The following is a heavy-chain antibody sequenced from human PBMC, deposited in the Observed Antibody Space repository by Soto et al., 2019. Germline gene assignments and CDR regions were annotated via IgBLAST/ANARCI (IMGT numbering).Heavy chain of an antibody. V-gene: IGHV3-23*01. J-gene: IGHJ6*02. CDR3: AKVTSARVFYFGLDV. CDR1: GFTFTSYA. CDR2: ISGSAGRT. D-gene: IGHD2-2*01. Sequence: PGGSLRLSCAASGFTFTSYATSWVRQAPGKGLEWVAIISGSAGRTYYADSVKGRFTISRDNSKNTLYLQMNSLRAEDTAVYYCAKVTSARVFYFGLDVWGQGTTVTVSS.